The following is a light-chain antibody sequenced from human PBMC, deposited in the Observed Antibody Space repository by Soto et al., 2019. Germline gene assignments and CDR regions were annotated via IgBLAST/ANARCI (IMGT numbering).Light chain of an antibody. Sequence: QTVVTQPPSVSGAPGQRVTISCAGSSSNIGAGYGVHWYQQLPGTAPKLLIYADTYRPSGVPDRFSGSKSGTSASLAITGLLPEDEADYYCCSYAGTGLVFFGGGTKLTVL. CDR2: ADT. J-gene: IGLJ2*01. CDR3: CSYAGTGLVF. CDR1: SSNIGAGYG. V-gene: IGLV1-40*01.